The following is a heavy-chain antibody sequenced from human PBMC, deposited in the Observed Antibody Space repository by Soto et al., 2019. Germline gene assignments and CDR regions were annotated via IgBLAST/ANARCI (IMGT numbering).Heavy chain of an antibody. D-gene: IGHD3-22*01. J-gene: IGHJ3*02. V-gene: IGHV4-31*03. CDR3: ARVTMIVVVRSPPDAFDI. CDR1: GGSISSGGYY. CDR2: IYYSGST. Sequence: TLSLTCTVSGGSISSGGYYWSWIRQHPGKGLEWIGYIYYSGSTYYNPSLKSRVTISVDTSKNQFSLKLSSVTAADTAVYYCARVTMIVVVRSPPDAFDIWGQGTMVTVS.